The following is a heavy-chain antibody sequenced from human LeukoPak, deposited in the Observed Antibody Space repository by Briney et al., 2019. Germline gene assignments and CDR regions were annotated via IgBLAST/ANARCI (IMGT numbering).Heavy chain of an antibody. V-gene: IGHV1-18*01. J-gene: IGHJ6*03. CDR3: ARAPAYYYDSSGYYYGYYYYYMDV. Sequence: ASVKVSCKASGYTFTSYGISWVRQAPGQGLEWMGWISAYNGNTNYAQKLQGRVTMTTDTSTSTAYMELRSLRSDDTAVSYCARAPAYYYDSSGYYYGYYYYYMDVWGKGTTVTVSS. CDR2: ISAYNGNT. CDR1: GYTFTSYG. D-gene: IGHD3-22*01.